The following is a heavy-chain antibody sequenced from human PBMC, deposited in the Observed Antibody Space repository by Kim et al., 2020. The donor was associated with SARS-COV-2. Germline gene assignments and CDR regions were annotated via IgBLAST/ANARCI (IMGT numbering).Heavy chain of an antibody. CDR2: IYYSGST. CDR3: ARQYCSSTSCYAGVTPFNWFDP. D-gene: IGHD2-2*01. J-gene: IGHJ5*02. CDR1: GGSISSSSYY. Sequence: SETLSLTCTVSGGSISSSSYYWGWIRQPPGKGLEWIGSIYYSGSTYYNPSLKSRVTISVDTSKNQFSLKLSSVTAADTAVYYCARQYCSSTSCYAGVTPFNWFDPWGQGTLVTVSS. V-gene: IGHV4-39*01.